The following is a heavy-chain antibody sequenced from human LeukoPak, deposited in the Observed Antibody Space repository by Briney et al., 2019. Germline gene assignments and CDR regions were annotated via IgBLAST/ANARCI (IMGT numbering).Heavy chain of an antibody. CDR2: IYSGGST. CDR3: ATPYGDLYYYYGMDV. V-gene: IGHV3-53*01. CDR1: GFTVSSNY. D-gene: IGHD4-17*01. J-gene: IGHJ6*02. Sequence: PGGSLRLSCATSGFTVSSNYMSWVRQAPGKGLEWVSVIYSGGSTFYADSVKGRFTISRDNSKNTLYLQMNSLRAEDTAVYYCATPYGDLYYYYGMDVWGQGTTVTVSS.